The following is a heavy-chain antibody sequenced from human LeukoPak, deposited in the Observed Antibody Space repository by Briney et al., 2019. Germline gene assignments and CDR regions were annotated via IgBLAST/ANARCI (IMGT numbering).Heavy chain of an antibody. V-gene: IGHV4-39*01. CDR2: VFYTGTT. D-gene: IGHD3-10*01. CDR3: ARQVPLAFDY. J-gene: IGHJ4*02. Sequence: PSETLSLTCSVSGGSISSTSYYWDWIRQPPGKGLEWIGTVFYTGTTYYNPSLKSRVTISVDTSNNQFSLKLSSVTAADTALYYCARQVPLAFDYWGQGALVTVSS. CDR1: GGSISSTSYY.